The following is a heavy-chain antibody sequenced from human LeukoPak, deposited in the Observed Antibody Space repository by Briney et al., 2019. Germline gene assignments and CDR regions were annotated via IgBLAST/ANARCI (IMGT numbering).Heavy chain of an antibody. D-gene: IGHD2-15*01. V-gene: IGHV4-4*07. Sequence: SETLSLTCTDSGGSISNYYWSWIRQPAGKGLEWIGRKYARGSSNYNPSVQSRVTMSVDTSKNQFSLKLRSVTAADTAVYYCARGRYCSADICTGGDSFDIWGQGTMVSVSP. CDR1: GGSISNYY. J-gene: IGHJ3*02. CDR3: ARGRYCSADICTGGDSFDI. CDR2: KYARGSS.